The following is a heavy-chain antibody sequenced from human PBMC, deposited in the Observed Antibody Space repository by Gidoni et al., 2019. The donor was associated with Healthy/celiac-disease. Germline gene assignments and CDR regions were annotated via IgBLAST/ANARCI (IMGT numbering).Heavy chain of an antibody. Sequence: EVQLVESGGGLVQPGRSLRLSCAASGFTFADYAMHWVRQAPGKGLEWVSGFSWNSGSIGYADSVKGRFTISRDNAKNSLYLQMNSLRAEDTALYYCAKDRNVGGVVPAAEMDYWGQGTLVTVSS. CDR2: FSWNSGSI. J-gene: IGHJ4*02. CDR1: GFTFADYA. CDR3: AKDRNVGGVVPAAEMDY. V-gene: IGHV3-9*01. D-gene: IGHD2-2*01.